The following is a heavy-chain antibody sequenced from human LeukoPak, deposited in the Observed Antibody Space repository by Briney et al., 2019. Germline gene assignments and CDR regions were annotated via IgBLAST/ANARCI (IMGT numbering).Heavy chain of an antibody. CDR2: INGDGTST. J-gene: IGHJ4*02. Sequence: GGSLRLSCAASGFTFSRYWMNWVRQAPGKGLVLVSRINGDGTSTSYADSVKGRFTISRDNAKNTLYLQMNSLRAEDTALYYCARGSEYWGQGTLVTVSS. V-gene: IGHV3-74*01. D-gene: IGHD1-14*01. CDR1: GFTFSRYW. CDR3: ARGSEY.